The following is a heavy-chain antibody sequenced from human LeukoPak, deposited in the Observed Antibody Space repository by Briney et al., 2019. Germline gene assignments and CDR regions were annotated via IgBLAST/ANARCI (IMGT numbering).Heavy chain of an antibody. D-gene: IGHD6-19*01. J-gene: IGHJ4*02. V-gene: IGHV4-34*01. Sequence: SETLSLTCVVYGGSFSDYYWTWIRQPPGKGLEWIGEINHSGSTNYNPSLKSRVTISVDTSKNQFSLKLSSVTAADTAGYYCARGTKGGYSSGWGHFDYWGQGTLVTVSS. CDR3: ARGTKGGYSSGWGHFDY. CDR1: GGSFSDYY. CDR2: INHSGST.